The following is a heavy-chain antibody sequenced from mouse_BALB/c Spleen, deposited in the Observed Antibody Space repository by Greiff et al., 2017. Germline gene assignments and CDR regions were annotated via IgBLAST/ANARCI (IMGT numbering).Heavy chain of an antibody. V-gene: IGHV1S56*01. Sequence: QVQLKESGPELVKPGASVRISCKASGYTFTSYYIHWVKQRPGQGLEWIGWIYPGNVNTKYNEKFKGKATLTADKSSSTAYMQLSSLTSEDSAVYFCARDDDYDGHYYAMDYWGQGTSVTVSS. CDR1: GYTFTSYY. CDR3: ARDDDYDGHYYAMDY. J-gene: IGHJ4*01. D-gene: IGHD2-4*01. CDR2: IYPGNVNT.